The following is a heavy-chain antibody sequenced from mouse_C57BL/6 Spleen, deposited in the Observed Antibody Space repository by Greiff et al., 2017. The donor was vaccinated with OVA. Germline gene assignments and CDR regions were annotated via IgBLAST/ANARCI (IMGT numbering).Heavy chain of an antibody. CDR2: ISNLAYSI. V-gene: IGHV5-15*01. CDR3: ARHDYYGSSPAWFAY. D-gene: IGHD1-1*01. Sequence: EVMLVESGGGLVQPGGSLKLSCAASGFTFSDYGMAWVRQAPRKGPEWVAFISNLAYSIYYADTVTGRFTISRENAKNTLYLEMSSLRSEDTAMYYCARHDYYGSSPAWFAYWGQGTLVTVSA. CDR1: GFTFSDYG. J-gene: IGHJ3*01.